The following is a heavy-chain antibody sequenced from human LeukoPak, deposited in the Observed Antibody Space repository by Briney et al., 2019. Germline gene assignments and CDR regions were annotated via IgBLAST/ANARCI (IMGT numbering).Heavy chain of an antibody. D-gene: IGHD3-22*01. CDR2: ISGSGDIT. Sequence: GGSLRLSCAASGFTFSSYAMNWVRQAPGKGLEWVSGISGSGDITYYADSVKGRFIISRDNSKNTLYLEMYSLRAEDTAVYYCARGGYDSGGVTLAYWGQGTLVTVSS. CDR3: ARGGYDSGGVTLAY. V-gene: IGHV3-23*01. CDR1: GFTFSSYA. J-gene: IGHJ4*02.